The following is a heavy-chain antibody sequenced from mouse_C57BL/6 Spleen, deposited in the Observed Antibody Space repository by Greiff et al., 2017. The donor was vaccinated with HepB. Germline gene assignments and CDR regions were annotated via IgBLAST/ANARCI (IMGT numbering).Heavy chain of an antibody. CDR2: ISSGSSTI. Sequence: EVMLVESGGGLVKPGGSLKLSCAASGFTFSDYGMHWVRQAPEKGLEWVAYISSGSSTIYYADTVKGRFTISRDNAKNTLFLQMTSLRSEDTAMYYCARPHYGSNWFAYWGQGTLVTVSA. D-gene: IGHD1-1*01. J-gene: IGHJ3*01. CDR3: ARPHYGSNWFAY. V-gene: IGHV5-17*01. CDR1: GFTFSDYG.